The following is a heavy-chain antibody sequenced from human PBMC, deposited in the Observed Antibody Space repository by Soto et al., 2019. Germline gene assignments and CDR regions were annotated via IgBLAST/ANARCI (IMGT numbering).Heavy chain of an antibody. D-gene: IGHD1-1*01. CDR3: VKVLTQSSWNDGLDS. CDR2: FRTGGDDGTT. V-gene: IGHV3-23*01. CDR1: GFTFSSYS. Sequence: GSLRLSCAASGFTFSSYSMSWVRQAPGKGLEWVSGFRTGGDDGTTYYADSVKGRFTISRDNSKNSLYLHMNSLRTEDTAFYYCVKVLTQSSWNDGLDSWGQGTLVTVSS. J-gene: IGHJ4*02.